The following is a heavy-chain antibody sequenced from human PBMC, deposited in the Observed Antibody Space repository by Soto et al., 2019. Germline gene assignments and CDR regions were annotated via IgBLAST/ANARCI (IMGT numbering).Heavy chain of an antibody. D-gene: IGHD6-13*01. V-gene: IGHV3-21*01. CDR3: ARDVSYWYSSSYYYGMDF. CDR2: ISSSSSYI. CDR1: GFTFSSYS. Sequence: GGSLRLSCAASGFTFSSYSMNWVRQAPGKGLEWVSSISSSSSYIYYADSVKGRFTISRDNAKNSLYLQMNSLRAEDTAVYYCARDVSYWYSSSYYYGMDFWGQGTTVTVSS. J-gene: IGHJ6*02.